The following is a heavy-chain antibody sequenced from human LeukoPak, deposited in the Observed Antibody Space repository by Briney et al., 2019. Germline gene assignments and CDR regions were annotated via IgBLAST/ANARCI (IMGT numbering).Heavy chain of an antibody. Sequence: GGSLRLSCTGSGXTFGDYAMNWVRQAPGKGLEWVGFIRSKAYGGTTEYAASVKGRFTISRDDSKSIAYLQMNSLKTEDTAVYYCTRVIVATKDYWGQGTLVTVSS. D-gene: IGHD5-12*01. V-gene: IGHV3-49*04. CDR3: TRVIVATKDY. CDR2: IRSKAYGGTT. CDR1: GXTFGDYA. J-gene: IGHJ4*02.